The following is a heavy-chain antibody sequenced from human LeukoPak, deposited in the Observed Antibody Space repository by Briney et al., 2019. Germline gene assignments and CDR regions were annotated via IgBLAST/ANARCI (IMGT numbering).Heavy chain of an antibody. J-gene: IGHJ4*02. Sequence: SETLSLTCTVSGGSISSSSYYWGWIRQPPGKGLEWIGSSYYSGSTYYNPSLKSRVTISVDTSKNQFSLKLSSVTAADTAVYYCARSALSSDYYDSSGYRSPNFDYWGQGTLVTVSS. CDR1: GGSISSSSYY. D-gene: IGHD3-22*01. CDR2: SYYSGST. CDR3: ARSALSSDYYDSSGYRSPNFDY. V-gene: IGHV4-39*01.